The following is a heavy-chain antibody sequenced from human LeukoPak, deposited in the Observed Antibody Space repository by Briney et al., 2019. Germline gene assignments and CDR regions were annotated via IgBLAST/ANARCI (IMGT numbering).Heavy chain of an antibody. CDR1: GLTFSNYA. CDR2: ISGSGGDT. Sequence: PGGSLRLSCAASGLTFSNYAMSWVRQAPGKGPERVSAISGSGGDTYYADSVKGRFTISRDNSKNTLYLQMNSLRAEDTAIYYCAKDWTAVGIGWFDPWGQGTLVTVSS. J-gene: IGHJ5*02. D-gene: IGHD6-13*01. V-gene: IGHV3-23*01. CDR3: AKDWTAVGIGWFDP.